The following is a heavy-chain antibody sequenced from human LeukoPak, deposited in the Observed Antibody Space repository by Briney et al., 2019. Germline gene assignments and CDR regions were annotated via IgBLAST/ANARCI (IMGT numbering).Heavy chain of an antibody. CDR2: INTDGNST. CDR3: ASELASGD. J-gene: IGHJ4*02. D-gene: IGHD6-13*01. CDR1: GFTFSTFQ. V-gene: IGHV3-74*03. Sequence: GVSVRLSCAAYGFTFSTFQRLWVPQAPGKGLVGVLHINTDGNSTTYAVSVKGRFTVSRDNAKNTLYLQMNSLRAEDTAVYYCASELASGDWGQGTLVTVSS.